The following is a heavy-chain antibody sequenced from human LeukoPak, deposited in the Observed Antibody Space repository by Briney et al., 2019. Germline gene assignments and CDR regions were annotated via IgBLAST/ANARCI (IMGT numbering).Heavy chain of an antibody. V-gene: IGHV4-4*09. Sequence: SETLSLTCTVSGGSISSHYWSWIRQPPGKGLEWIGYIYTSGSTNYNPSLKSRVTISVDTSKNQFSLKLNSVTAADTAVYYCARQWSGYSYFDYWGQGTLVTVSS. D-gene: IGHD3-3*01. CDR1: GGSISSHY. J-gene: IGHJ4*02. CDR2: IYTSGST. CDR3: ARQWSGYSYFDY.